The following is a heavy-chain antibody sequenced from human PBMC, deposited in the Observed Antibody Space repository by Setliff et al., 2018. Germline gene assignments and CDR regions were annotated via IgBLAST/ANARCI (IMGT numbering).Heavy chain of an antibody. V-gene: IGHV4-39*01. Sequence: NPSETLSLTCTVSGGSISTSSHHWVWIRQSPGKGLEWIGTIYSSGTTYYNLSLKSRVTISLDTSKSQFSLNLGSVTAADTAVYYCTRRPRDRAAFDIWGQGTMVTVSS. CDR3: TRRPRDRAAFDI. J-gene: IGHJ3*02. CDR1: GGSISTSSHH. CDR2: IYSSGTT.